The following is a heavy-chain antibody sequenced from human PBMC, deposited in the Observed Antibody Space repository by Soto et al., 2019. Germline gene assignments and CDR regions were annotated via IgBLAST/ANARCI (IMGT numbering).Heavy chain of an antibody. Sequence: PGESLKISCKGSGYNFITDWISWVRQMPGKGLEWMGRIDPSDSYTNYSPSFQGHVAISADKSISTAYLQWSSLKASDTAMYYCARHEGYDFWSGYLAYYYYGMDVWGQGTTVTVSS. CDR2: IDPSDSYT. V-gene: IGHV5-10-1*01. D-gene: IGHD3-3*01. CDR1: GYNFITDW. CDR3: ARHEGYDFWSGYLAYYYYGMDV. J-gene: IGHJ6*02.